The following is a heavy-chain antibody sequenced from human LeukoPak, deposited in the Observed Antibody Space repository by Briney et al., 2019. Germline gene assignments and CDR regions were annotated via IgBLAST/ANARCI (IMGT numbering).Heavy chain of an antibody. D-gene: IGHD2-2*01. V-gene: IGHV1-2*02. Sequence: ASVTVSCTASVYPFTVYYLHWVRQAPGQGLEGMGWINPNSGFTNYAQKFQGRVTMTRDTSISTAYMELSRLRSDDTAVYYCARLADCSSSSCRSFDYWGQGTLVTVSS. J-gene: IGHJ4*02. CDR1: VYPFTVYY. CDR2: INPNSGFT. CDR3: ARLADCSSSSCRSFDY.